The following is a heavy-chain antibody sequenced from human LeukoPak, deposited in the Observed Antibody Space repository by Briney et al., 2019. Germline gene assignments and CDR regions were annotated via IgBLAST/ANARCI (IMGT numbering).Heavy chain of an antibody. D-gene: IGHD6-13*01. J-gene: IGHJ6*03. CDR2: ISYDGSNK. Sequence: GGSLRLSCAASGFTFSSYGMHWVRQAPGKGLEWVAVISYDGSNKYYADSVKGRFTISRDNSKNTLYLQMNSLRAEDTAVYYCAKDGGDSSSWYRLSLYYYYMDVWGNGTTVTVSS. V-gene: IGHV3-30*18. CDR3: AKDGGDSSSWYRLSLYYYYMDV. CDR1: GFTFSSYG.